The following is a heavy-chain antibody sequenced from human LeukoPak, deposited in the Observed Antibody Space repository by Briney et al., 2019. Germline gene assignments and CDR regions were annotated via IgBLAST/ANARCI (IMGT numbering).Heavy chain of an antibody. CDR2: INPNGGTT. CDR1: GYTFTSYY. Sequence: SVKVSCKASGYTFTSYYIHWVRQAPGQGLEWMGIINPNGGTTSYAQKFQGRVTMTRDTSTSTVYMELSSLRSEDTAVYNCARGRVETAKSWFDPWGQGTLVTVSS. V-gene: IGHV1-46*01. J-gene: IGHJ5*02. CDR3: ARGRVETAKSWFDP. D-gene: IGHD5-18*01.